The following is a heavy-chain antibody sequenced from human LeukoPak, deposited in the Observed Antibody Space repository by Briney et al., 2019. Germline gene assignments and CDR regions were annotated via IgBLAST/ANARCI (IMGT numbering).Heavy chain of an antibody. Sequence: SETLSLTCTVSGGSISSGDYYWSWIRQPPGKGLEWIGYIYYSGSTYYNPSLKSRVTISVDTSKNQFSLRLSSVTAADTAVYYCARAHFLGYCSSTSCPHAFDIWGQGTMVTVSS. CDR3: ARAHFLGYCSSTSCPHAFDI. J-gene: IGHJ3*02. V-gene: IGHV4-30-4*02. D-gene: IGHD2-2*01. CDR2: IYYSGST. CDR1: GGSISSGDYY.